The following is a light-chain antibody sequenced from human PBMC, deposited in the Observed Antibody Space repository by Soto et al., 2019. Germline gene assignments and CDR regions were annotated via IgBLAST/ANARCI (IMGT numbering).Light chain of an antibody. CDR3: QQGYSTQWT. CDR1: QDIRSY. CDR2: ATS. J-gene: IGKJ1*01. V-gene: IGKV1-39*01. Sequence: DIQMTQSPSSLSASVGDRVSITCRASQDIRSYLNWYQQKPGKAPELLIYATSNLQSGAPPRFSASGSGTDFTLTNSSLQPEDFATYYCQQGYSTQWTSSQGTKVEIK.